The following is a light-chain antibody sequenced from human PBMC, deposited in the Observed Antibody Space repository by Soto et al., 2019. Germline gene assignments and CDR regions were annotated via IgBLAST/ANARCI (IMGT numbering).Light chain of an antibody. J-gene: IGLJ1*01. CDR2: EVT. CDR1: GSDVGGYDY. V-gene: IGLV2-14*01. CDR3: SSYTRSSTYV. Sequence: QSALTQPASVSGSPGQSITISCTGTGSDVGGYDYVSWYQHHPGKAPKVMIYEVTNRPSGVSNRFSGSKSGNTASLTISGLLAEDEADYYCSSYTRSSTYVFGNGTKVTVX.